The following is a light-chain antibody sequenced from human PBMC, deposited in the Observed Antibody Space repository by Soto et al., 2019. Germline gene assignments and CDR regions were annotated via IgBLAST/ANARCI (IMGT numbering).Light chain of an antibody. CDR2: GVS. V-gene: IGKV3-20*01. CDR1: QSISSSY. Sequence: EIVLTQSPGTLSLSPGEGTTLSCRARQSISSSYLAWYQQKPGQAPRLLIYGVSTRATGIPDRFSGSGSGTDFTLTISRLEPEDFAVYYCQQYGSSPRTFGQGTKLEIK. J-gene: IGKJ2*01. CDR3: QQYGSSPRT.